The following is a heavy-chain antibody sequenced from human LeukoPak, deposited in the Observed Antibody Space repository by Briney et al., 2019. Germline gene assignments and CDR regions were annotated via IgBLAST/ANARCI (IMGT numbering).Heavy chain of an antibody. CDR1: EFTFSSCA. J-gene: IGHJ4*02. CDR3: AKARGRDGYKDELDY. Sequence: PGGSLRLPCAASEFTFSSCAMSWVRQAPGEGLEWVSVISGSGGSTYYADSVKGRFTISRDNSKNTLYLQMNSLRAEDTAVYYCAKARGRDGYKDELDYWGQGTLVTVSS. V-gene: IGHV3-23*01. CDR2: ISGSGGST. D-gene: IGHD5-24*01.